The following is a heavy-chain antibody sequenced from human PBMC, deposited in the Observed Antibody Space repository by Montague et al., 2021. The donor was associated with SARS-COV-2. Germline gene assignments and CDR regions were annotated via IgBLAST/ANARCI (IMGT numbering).Heavy chain of an antibody. CDR3: ARSTVGTSHFDY. V-gene: IGHV4-39*01. CDR1: GGSIFSNSFY. CDR2: VLSSVST. D-gene: IGHD1-26*01. J-gene: IGHJ4*02. Sequence: SETLSLTCTVSGGSIFSNSFYWGWIRQSPGQGLAWIGNVLSSVSTFYNPSLRSRVTMSEDMSKNQFSLKLMSVTAADTDVYYCARSTVGTSHFDYWGQGTLVTVSS.